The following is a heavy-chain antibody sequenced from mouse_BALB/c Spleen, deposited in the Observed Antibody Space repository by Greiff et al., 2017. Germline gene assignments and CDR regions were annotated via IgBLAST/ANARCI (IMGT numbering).Heavy chain of an antibody. CDR2: ISDGGSYT. V-gene: IGHV5-4*02. D-gene: IGHD2-10*01. J-gene: IGHJ4*01. CDR1: GFTFSDYY. Sequence: EVHLVESGGGLVKPGGSLKLSCAASGFTFSDYYMYWVRQTPEKRLEWVATISDGGSYTYYPDSVKGRFTISRDNAKNNLYLQMSSLKSEDTAMYYCARAYYGNHYYAMDYWGQGTSVTVSS. CDR3: ARAYYGNHYYAMDY.